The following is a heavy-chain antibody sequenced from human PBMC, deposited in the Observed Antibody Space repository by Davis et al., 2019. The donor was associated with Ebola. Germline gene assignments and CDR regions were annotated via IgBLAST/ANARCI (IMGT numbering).Heavy chain of an antibody. Sequence: SVKVSCKTSGYTFINYGITWVRQAPGQGLEWMGGIIPILGIAKYAQKFQGRVTITADESTSTAYMELSSLRSEDTAVYYCARLIVRAAAGGHDYWGQGTLVTVSS. D-gene: IGHD6-13*01. CDR1: GYTFINYG. CDR2: IIPILGIA. J-gene: IGHJ4*02. V-gene: IGHV1-69*10. CDR3: ARLIVRAAAGGHDY.